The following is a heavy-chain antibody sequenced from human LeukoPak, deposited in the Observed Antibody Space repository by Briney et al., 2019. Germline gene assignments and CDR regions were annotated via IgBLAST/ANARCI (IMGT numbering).Heavy chain of an antibody. CDR1: GGSISTSSYY. D-gene: IGHD5-24*01. CDR2: IDCSRTT. CDR3: ARHVEMGYFRHIDY. Sequence: SGTLSLTCTVSGGSISTSSYYWGWIRQPPGKGLEWIGNIDCSRTTYANPSLKSRITFSANASKNQFSLKLSSVAAADTAVYYCARHVEMGYFRHIDYWGQGTLVTVSS. J-gene: IGHJ4*02. V-gene: IGHV4-39*01.